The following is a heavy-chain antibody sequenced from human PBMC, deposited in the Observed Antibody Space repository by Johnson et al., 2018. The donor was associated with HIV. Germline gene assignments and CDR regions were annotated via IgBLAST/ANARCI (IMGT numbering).Heavy chain of an antibody. CDR2: ISGGEDDT. CDR3: ANSLLLDAFNI. V-gene: IGHV3-53*01. J-gene: IGHJ3*02. D-gene: IGHD2-15*01. CDR1: VFTVSSNY. Sequence: VQLVESGGGLIQPGGSLRLSCAASVFTVSSNYMSWVRQAPGKGMEWVSFISGGEDDTYYADSVKGRFTISRDNSKTTLYLQMNSLRDEDTAVYYCANSLLLDAFNIWGQGTMVTVSS.